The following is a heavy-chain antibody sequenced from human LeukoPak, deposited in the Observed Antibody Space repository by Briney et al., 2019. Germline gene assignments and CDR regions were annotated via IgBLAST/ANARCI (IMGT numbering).Heavy chain of an antibody. CDR3: ARELGDSSGYYPFDY. J-gene: IGHJ4*02. D-gene: IGHD3-22*01. CDR2: INPNSGGT. Sequence: ASVKVSCKASGYTFTGYYMHWVRQAPGQGLEWMGWINPNSGGTNYAQKFHGRITMTRDTSISTASIELSRLRSDDTAVYYCARELGDSSGYYPFDYWGQGTLVTVSS. CDR1: GYTFTGYY. V-gene: IGHV1-2*02.